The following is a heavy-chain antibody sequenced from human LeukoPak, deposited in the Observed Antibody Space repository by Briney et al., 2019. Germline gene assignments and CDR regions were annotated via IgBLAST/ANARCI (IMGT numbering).Heavy chain of an antibody. J-gene: IGHJ4*02. V-gene: IGHV3-48*03. CDR1: GFTFTDYE. CDR2: LSSTSRTI. D-gene: IGHD6-6*01. CDR3: ARRGRSSAYYFDY. Sequence: GGSLRLSCDTSGFTFTDYEMNWVRQAPGKGLEWISYLSSTSRTIYYADSVKGRFTISRDTARNSVSLQMNSLRGDDTAIYYCARRGRSSAYYFDYWGQGTLVTVSS.